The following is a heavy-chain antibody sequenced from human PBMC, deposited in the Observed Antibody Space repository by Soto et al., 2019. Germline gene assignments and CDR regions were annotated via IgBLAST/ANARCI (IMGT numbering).Heavy chain of an antibody. Sequence: GGSLRLSCAASGFTVSSNYMSWVLQAPWKGLEWVSVIYSGGSTYYADSVKGRFTISRDNSKNTLYLQMNSLRAEDTAVYYCARVHVLRYFDWLLPGGFDPWGQGTLVTVSS. D-gene: IGHD3-9*01. J-gene: IGHJ5*02. V-gene: IGHV3-53*01. CDR2: IYSGGST. CDR1: GFTVSSNY. CDR3: ARVHVLRYFDWLLPGGFDP.